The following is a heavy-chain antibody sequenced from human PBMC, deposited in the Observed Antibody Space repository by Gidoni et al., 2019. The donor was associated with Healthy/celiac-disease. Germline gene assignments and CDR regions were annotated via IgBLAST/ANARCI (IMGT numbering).Heavy chain of an antibody. Sequence: QVQLVESGGGLVKLGGSLRLSGAASGFTFSDYYMSWIRQAPGKGLEWVYIIGSSSSYTNYADSVKGRCTIYRDNAKNSLYLQMNSLRAEDTAVYYCARVEDYDDVLDYWGQGTLVTVSS. V-gene: IGHV3-11*06. CDR3: ARVEDYDDVLDY. J-gene: IGHJ4*02. CDR2: IGSSSSYT. D-gene: IGHD3-16*01. CDR1: GFTFSDYY.